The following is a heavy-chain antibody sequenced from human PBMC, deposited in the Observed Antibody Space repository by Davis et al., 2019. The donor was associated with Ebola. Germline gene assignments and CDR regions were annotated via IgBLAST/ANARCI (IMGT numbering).Heavy chain of an antibody. D-gene: IGHD3-16*01. V-gene: IGHV3-11*01. Sequence: GGSLRLSCGASGFTFSDYYMTWIRQAPGKGLECVAYISSTGDTTYYADSVKGRFTISRDNTKNSLYLEMISLRADDTAVYYCARNIIYVALFEHWGQGTLVAVSS. CDR3: ARNIIYVALFEH. J-gene: IGHJ4*02. CDR1: GFTFSDYY. CDR2: ISSTGDTT.